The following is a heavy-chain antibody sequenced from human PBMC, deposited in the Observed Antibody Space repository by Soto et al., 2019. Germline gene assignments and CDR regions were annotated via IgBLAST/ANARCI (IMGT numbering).Heavy chain of an antibody. J-gene: IGHJ4*02. CDR3: ARVVYDFWNGHPKGVDY. Sequence: EVQLVESGGGFVQPGGSLKLSCAASGFTFSGSAMHWVRQASGKGLEWVGRIRSTANSYATAYVVSVKGRFTISRDDSRNTAYLQMNSLKTEDTAVYYCARVVYDFWNGHPKGVDYWGQGTVVTVSS. V-gene: IGHV3-73*02. D-gene: IGHD3-3*01. CDR1: GFTFSGSA. CDR2: IRSTANSYAT.